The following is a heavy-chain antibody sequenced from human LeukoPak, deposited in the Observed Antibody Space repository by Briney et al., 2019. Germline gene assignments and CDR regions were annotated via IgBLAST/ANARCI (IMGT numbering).Heavy chain of an antibody. CDR1: GFTFSSYG. CDR2: ISYDGSNK. V-gene: IGHV3-30*18. J-gene: IGHJ4*02. D-gene: IGHD3-10*01. CDR3: AKDSAMVRGVIL. Sequence: GGSLRLSCAASGFTFSSYGMHWVRQAPGKGLEWVAVISYDGSNKYYADSVKGRFTISRDNSKNTLYLQMNSLRAEDTAVYYCAKDSAMVRGVILWGQGTLVTVSS.